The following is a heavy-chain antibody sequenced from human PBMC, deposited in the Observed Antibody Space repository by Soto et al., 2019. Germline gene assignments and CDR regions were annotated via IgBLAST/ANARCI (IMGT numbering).Heavy chain of an antibody. D-gene: IGHD3-3*01. V-gene: IGHV1-46*01. CDR1: GYTFTNYY. J-gene: IGHJ6*02. CDR2: INPSGGST. Sequence: QVQLVQSGAAVKKPGASVKVSCKASGYTFTNYYLHWVRQAPGQGLEWMGIINPSGGSTRYAQKFQGRITMTRDTSTNTVYMELRSLRSEDTAVYYCARDPNSYDFWTLNGVWYGMDVWGQGTTFTVSS. CDR3: ARDPNSYDFWTLNGVWYGMDV.